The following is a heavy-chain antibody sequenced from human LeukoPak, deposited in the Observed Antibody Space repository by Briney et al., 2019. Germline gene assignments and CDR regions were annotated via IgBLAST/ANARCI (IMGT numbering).Heavy chain of an antibody. V-gene: IGHV3-23*01. CDR3: AKDRVPDGVWEIDY. J-gene: IGHJ4*02. CDR1: GFSSSTYT. D-gene: IGHD1-14*01. CDR2: LIGGVGTT. Sequence: GGSLRLSCAPSGFSSSTYTMNWVRQVPGKWREWVSALIGGVGTTFYTDSVKGRFTISRDNSKNTLYLQMNSLRVEDTAVYYCAKDRVPDGVWEIDYWGQGTLVIVSS.